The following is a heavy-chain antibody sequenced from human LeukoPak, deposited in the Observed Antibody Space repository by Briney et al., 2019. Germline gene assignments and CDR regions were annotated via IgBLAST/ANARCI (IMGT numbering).Heavy chain of an antibody. V-gene: IGHV1-69*04. CDR1: GGTFSSYA. D-gene: IGHD2-2*02. Sequence: SVKVSCKASGGTFSSYAISWVRQAPGQGLEWMGRIIPILGIANYAQKFQGRVTITADKSTSTAYMELSSLRSEDTAVYYCARVTYCSSTSCYKAGRFGYFDYWGQGTLVTVSS. CDR2: IIPILGIA. J-gene: IGHJ4*02. CDR3: ARVTYCSSTSCYKAGRFGYFDY.